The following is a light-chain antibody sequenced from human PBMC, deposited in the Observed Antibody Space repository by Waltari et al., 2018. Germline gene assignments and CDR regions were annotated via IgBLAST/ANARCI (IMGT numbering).Light chain of an antibody. V-gene: IGKV3-20*01. CDR1: QCVSKY. CDR3: QNHERLPAT. J-gene: IGKJ1*01. Sequence: EVVLPQSPGTLSLSPGERATLSCRASQCVSKYLTWYQQRPGQAPRLLIYAASTRATGVPDRFSVSGFVTDFSLTISRLEPEDFAVYYCQNHERLPATFGQGTKVEIK. CDR2: AAS.